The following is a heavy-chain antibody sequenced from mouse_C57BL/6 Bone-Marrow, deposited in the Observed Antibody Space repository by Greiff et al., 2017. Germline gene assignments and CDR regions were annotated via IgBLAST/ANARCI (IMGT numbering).Heavy chain of an antibody. CDR1: GYAFSSSW. CDR2: IYPGDGDT. J-gene: IGHJ2*01. CDR3: ARSDYFDD. Sequence: QVQLQQSGPELVKPGASVKISCKASGYAFSSSWMNWVKQRPGKGLEWIGRIYPGDGDTNYNGKFKGKATLTADKSSSTAYMQLSSLTSEDSAVYFCARSDYFDDWGQGTTLTGSS. V-gene: IGHV1-82*01.